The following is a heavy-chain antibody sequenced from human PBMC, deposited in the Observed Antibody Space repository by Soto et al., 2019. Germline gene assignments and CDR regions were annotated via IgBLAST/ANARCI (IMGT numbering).Heavy chain of an antibody. J-gene: IGHJ4*02. CDR3: ARARYDFWSGYQIYYFDY. V-gene: IGHV4-34*01. Sequence: SETLSLTCAVYGGSFSGYYWSWIRQPPGKGLEWIGEINHSGSTNYNPSLKSRVTISVDTSKNQFSLKLSSVTAADTAVYYCARARYDFWSGYQIYYFDYWGQGTLVTVSS. CDR1: GGSFSGYY. CDR2: INHSGST. D-gene: IGHD3-3*01.